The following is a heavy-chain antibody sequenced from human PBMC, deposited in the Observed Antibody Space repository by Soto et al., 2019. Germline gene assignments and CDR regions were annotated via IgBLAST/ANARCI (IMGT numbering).Heavy chain of an antibody. Sequence: GGSLRLSCAASGFTFSSYGMHWVRQAPGKGLEWVAVISYDGSNKYYADSVKGRFTISRDNSKNTLYLQMNSLRAEDTDVYYGAGSQQLVRYYYYYMDVWGKGTTVTVSS. V-gene: IGHV3-30*03. CDR1: GFTFSSYG. CDR2: ISYDGSNK. J-gene: IGHJ6*03. CDR3: AGSQQLVRYYYYYMDV. D-gene: IGHD6-13*01.